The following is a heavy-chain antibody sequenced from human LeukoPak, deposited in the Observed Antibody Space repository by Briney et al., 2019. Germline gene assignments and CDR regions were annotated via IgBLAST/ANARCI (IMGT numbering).Heavy chain of an antibody. CDR1: GFTFSSYA. CDR2: ISGSGGST. D-gene: IGHD3-10*01. CDR3: AKAGRGGSGSYYNVDY. J-gene: IGHJ4*02. V-gene: IGHV3-23*01. Sequence: GGSLRLSCAASGFTFSSYAKSWVRQAPGKGLEWVSAISGSGGSTYYADSVKGRFTISRDNSKNTLYLQVNSLRAEDTAVYYCAKAGRGGSGSYYNVDYWGQGTLVTVSS.